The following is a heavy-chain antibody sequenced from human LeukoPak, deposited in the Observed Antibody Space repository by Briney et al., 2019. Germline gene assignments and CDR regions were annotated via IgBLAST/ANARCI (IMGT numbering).Heavy chain of an antibody. CDR2: IYYSGST. CDR3: ARDRQGPYNWFDP. V-gene: IGHV4-39*07. Sequence: SETLSLTCTVSGGSISSSSYYWGWIRQPPGKGLEWIGSIYYSGSTYYNPSLKSRVTISVDTSKNQFSLKLSSVTAADTAAYYCARDRQGPYNWFDPWGQGTLVTVSS. J-gene: IGHJ5*02. CDR1: GGSISSSSYY.